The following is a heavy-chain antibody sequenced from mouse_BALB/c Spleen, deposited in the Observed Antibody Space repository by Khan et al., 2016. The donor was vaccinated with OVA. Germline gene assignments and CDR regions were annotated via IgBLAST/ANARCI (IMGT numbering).Heavy chain of an antibody. J-gene: IGHJ3*01. CDR1: GYTFSSYY. D-gene: IGHD2-5*01. Sequence: QVQLQQSGAELVQPGSSVKLSCKASGYTFSSYYLYWVRQRPGQGLEWIGGINPNNGGPDFNEKFKTMATLTVDKSSSTAYIHLTSLTSEDSAVNSCTRSGYSKPFDYWGQGTTVTVSS. CDR3: TRSGYSKPFDY. CDR2: INPNNGGP. V-gene: IGHV1S81*02.